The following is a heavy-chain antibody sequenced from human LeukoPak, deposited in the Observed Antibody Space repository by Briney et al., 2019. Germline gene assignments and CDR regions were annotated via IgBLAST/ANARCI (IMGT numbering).Heavy chain of an antibody. CDR2: IYNSGST. J-gene: IGHJ4*02. CDR3: ARSTAASYGYFDC. V-gene: IGHV4-39*02. Sequence: GSLRLSCAASGFTSSSYALNWVRQPPGKGLEWIGSIYNSGSTYYNPSLKSRVTISVDTSKTHFSLNLSSVTAADTAVYYCARSTAASYGYFDCWGQGTLVTVSS. D-gene: IGHD1-1*01. CDR1: GFTSSSYA.